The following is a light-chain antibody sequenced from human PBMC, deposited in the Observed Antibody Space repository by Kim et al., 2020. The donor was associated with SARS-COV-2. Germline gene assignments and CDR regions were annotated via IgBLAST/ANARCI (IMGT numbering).Light chain of an antibody. CDR1: NSNIGYYS. J-gene: IGLJ2*01. CDR2: GTD. CDR3: SAWDNTLDGAVV. V-gene: IGLV1-44*01. Sequence: QSVLTQPPSASGTPGQRVTISCSGSNSNIGYYSVNWYQQVPGTAPRLLIFGTDKRPSGVPDRFSASKSGTSASLAISGLQSEDEADYYCSAWDNTLDGAVVFGGGTQLTVL.